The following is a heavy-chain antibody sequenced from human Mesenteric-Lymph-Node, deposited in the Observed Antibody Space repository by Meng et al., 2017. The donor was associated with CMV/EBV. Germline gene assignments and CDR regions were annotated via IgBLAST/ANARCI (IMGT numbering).Heavy chain of an antibody. Sequence: SHSSAAWNRIRQSPSRGLEWLGRTYYRAKWYNEYAVFMKSRITINPDTSKNHFSLHLTSVTPEDTAVYYCARGVGYSSIYYYWDFDYWGQGTPVTVSS. D-gene: IGHD1-26*01. J-gene: IGHJ4*02. CDR3: ARGVGYSSIYYYWDFDY. CDR2: TYYRAKWYN. V-gene: IGHV6-1*01. CDR1: SHSSAA.